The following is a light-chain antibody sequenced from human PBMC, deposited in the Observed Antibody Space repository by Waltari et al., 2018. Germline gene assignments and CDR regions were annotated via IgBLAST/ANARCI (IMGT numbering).Light chain of an antibody. V-gene: IGKV1-5*03. J-gene: IGKJ1*01. CDR3: QQYDTYPWT. CDR1: QSIKIW. CDR2: KAS. Sequence: EIQMTQSPSTLSASVGDRVTITCRASQSIKIWLTWYQQKPGKAPNLLIYKASTLQSGVPSRFSGSGSGTEFALTINSLQPDDFATYYCQQYDTYPWTFGQGTKVEIK.